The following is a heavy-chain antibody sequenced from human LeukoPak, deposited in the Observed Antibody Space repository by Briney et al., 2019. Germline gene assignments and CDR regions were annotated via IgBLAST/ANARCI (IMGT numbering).Heavy chain of an antibody. Sequence: ASVKVSCKASGYTFTSYGISWVRHAPGQGLEWTGWISAYNGNTNSAQKFQGRVTMTTDTSTSTVYMELRSLRSDDTAVYYCARDHGARSDYFDYWGQGTLVTVSS. J-gene: IGHJ4*02. V-gene: IGHV1-18*01. CDR1: GYTFTSYG. D-gene: IGHD3-10*01. CDR2: ISAYNGNT. CDR3: ARDHGARSDYFDY.